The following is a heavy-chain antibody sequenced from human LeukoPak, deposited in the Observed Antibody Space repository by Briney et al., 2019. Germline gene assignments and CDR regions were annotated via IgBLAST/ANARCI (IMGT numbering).Heavy chain of an antibody. CDR3: AKDQSAYYYDSSGYDY. CDR1: GFTFSSYG. CDR2: ISGSGGST. V-gene: IGHV3-23*01. J-gene: IGHJ4*02. Sequence: PGGSLRLSCAASGFTFSSYGMSWVRQAPGKGLEWVSAISGSGGSTYYADSVKGRFTISRDNSKNTLYLQMSSLRAEDTAVYYCAKDQSAYYYDSSGYDYWGQGTLVTVSS. D-gene: IGHD3-22*01.